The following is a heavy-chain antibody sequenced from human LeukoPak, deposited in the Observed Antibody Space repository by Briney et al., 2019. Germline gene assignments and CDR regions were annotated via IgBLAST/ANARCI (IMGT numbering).Heavy chain of an antibody. CDR1: GFIFSTYP. V-gene: IGHV3-23*01. Sequence: GGSLRLSCTASGFIFSTYPMYWVRQAPGKGLEWVSAITGSGDATYYAESMKGRFTLSRDNSKDTLYLQMNSLRAEDTAVYYCASSRVYGYHDYWGQGTLVIVSS. J-gene: IGHJ4*02. D-gene: IGHD5-18*01. CDR3: ASSRVYGYHDY. CDR2: ITGSGDAT.